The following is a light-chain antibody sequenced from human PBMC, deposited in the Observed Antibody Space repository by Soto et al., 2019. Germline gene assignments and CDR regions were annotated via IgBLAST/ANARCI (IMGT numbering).Light chain of an antibody. CDR3: QHYISYSEA. Sequence: DIQMTQSPSTLSGSVGDRVTITFRASQTISSWLAWYQQKPGKAPKLLIYKASTLKSGVPSRFRGSGSGTEFTLTLSSLQPDDFATYYCQHYISYSEAFGQGTKVDI. CDR2: KAS. V-gene: IGKV1-5*03. J-gene: IGKJ1*01. CDR1: QTISSW.